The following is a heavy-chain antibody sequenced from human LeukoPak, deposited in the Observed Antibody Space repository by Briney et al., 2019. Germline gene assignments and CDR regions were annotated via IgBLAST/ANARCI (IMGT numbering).Heavy chain of an antibody. CDR3: AREGGRGYSYGDDY. Sequence: SETLSLTCTVSGGSISSYYWSWIRQPPGKGLEWIGYIYYSGSTNYNPSLKSRVTISVDTFKNQFSLKLTSVTAADTAVYYCAREGGRGYSYGDDYWGQGTLVTVSS. CDR1: GGSISSYY. CDR2: IYYSGST. V-gene: IGHV4-59*12. D-gene: IGHD5-18*01. J-gene: IGHJ4*02.